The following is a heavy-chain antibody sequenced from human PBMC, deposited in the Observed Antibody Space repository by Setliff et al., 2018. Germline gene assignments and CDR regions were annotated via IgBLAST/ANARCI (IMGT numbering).Heavy chain of an antibody. J-gene: IGHJ4*02. D-gene: IGHD3-3*01. V-gene: IGHV4-39*01. CDR3: ARHGLQFLEWLSAFDY. Sequence: SETLSLTCTVSGGSISSSSYYWGWIRQPPGKGLEWIGSIYHSGSTYYNPSLKSRVTISVDTSKNQFSLKLSSVTAAATAVYYCARHGLQFLEWLSAFDYWGQGTLVTVSS. CDR1: GGSISSSSYY. CDR2: IYHSGST.